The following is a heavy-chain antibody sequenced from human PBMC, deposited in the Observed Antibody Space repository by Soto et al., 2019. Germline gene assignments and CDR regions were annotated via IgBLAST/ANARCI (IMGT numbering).Heavy chain of an antibody. J-gene: IGHJ4*02. D-gene: IGHD3-16*01. CDR2: IYWDGYK. CDR1: GFSLRTSGVG. V-gene: IGHV2-5*02. CDR3: PHKGGGDRILDY. Sequence: QITLKESGPTLVKPTQTLTLTCAFSGFSLRTSGVGVGWIRQPPGKALEWLALIYWDGYKHYSPSLKSRLTITEDTSKTQVVLTMTTLDPRDLATDYCPHKGGGDRILDYWGQGTLVTVSS.